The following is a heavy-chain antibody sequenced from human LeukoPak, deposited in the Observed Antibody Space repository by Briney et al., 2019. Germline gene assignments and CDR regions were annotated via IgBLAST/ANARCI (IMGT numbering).Heavy chain of an antibody. CDR1: GGSINNSSYY. Sequence: SETLSLTCTVSGGSINNSSYYWGWIRQPPEKGLEWIGSILYSGSTYYNPSLKSRVTISVDTSKNQFSLKVSSVTAADTAVYYCARGGLANYFDYWGQGTLVPVSS. V-gene: IGHV4-39*01. CDR2: ILYSGST. J-gene: IGHJ4*02. D-gene: IGHD3/OR15-3a*01. CDR3: ARGGLANYFDY.